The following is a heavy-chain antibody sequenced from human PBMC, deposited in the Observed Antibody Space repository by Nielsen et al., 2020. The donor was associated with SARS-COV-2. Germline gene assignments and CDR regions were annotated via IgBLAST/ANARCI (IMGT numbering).Heavy chain of an antibody. D-gene: IGHD5-18*01. Sequence: ASVKVSCKASGYTFTSYAMHWVRQAPGQRLEWMGWINAGNGNTKYSQKFQGRVTITADESTSTAYMELSSLRSEDTAVYYCARAGDTAMVWGPLDYWGQGTLVTVSS. CDR1: GYTFTSYA. CDR2: INAGNGNT. V-gene: IGHV1-3*01. J-gene: IGHJ4*02. CDR3: ARAGDTAMVWGPLDY.